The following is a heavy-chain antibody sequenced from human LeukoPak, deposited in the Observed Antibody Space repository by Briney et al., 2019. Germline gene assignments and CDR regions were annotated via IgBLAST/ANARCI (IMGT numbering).Heavy chain of an antibody. CDR1: GFTFSSYA. CDR3: ATDTTRNYVYVWGSYRNFDY. J-gene: IGHJ4*02. CDR2: ISGSGGST. D-gene: IGHD3-16*02. Sequence: GGSLRLSCAASGFTFSSYAMSWVRQAPGKGLEWVSAISGSGGSTYYADSVKGRFTISRDNSKNTLYLQMNSLRAEDTAVYYCATDTTRNYVYVWGSYRNFDYWGQGTLVTVSS. V-gene: IGHV3-23*01.